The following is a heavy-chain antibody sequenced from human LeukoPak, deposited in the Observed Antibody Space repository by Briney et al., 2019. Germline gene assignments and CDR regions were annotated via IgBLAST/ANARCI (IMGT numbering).Heavy chain of an antibody. J-gene: IGHJ6*02. V-gene: IGHV3-43*02. Sequence: PGGSLILSCAASGFTLGDFAMHWVRHTPGKGLEWVSTISGDGVSTYYGSSLKGRFTISRDNSKNTLYLQMNSLRAEDTAVCYCARDRGYAMDVWGQGTTVTVSS. D-gene: IGHD1-1*01. CDR1: GFTLGDFA. CDR2: ISGDGVST. CDR3: ARDRGYAMDV.